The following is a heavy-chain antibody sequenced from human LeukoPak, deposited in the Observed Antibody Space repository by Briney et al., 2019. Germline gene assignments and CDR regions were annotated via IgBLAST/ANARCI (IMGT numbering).Heavy chain of an antibody. CDR2: ISPYNGHT. V-gene: IGHV1-18*01. Sequence: ASVKVSCKASGYTFASYGISWVRQAPGQGLEWVGGISPYNGHTKYAQKFQDRVIMTTDTSTSTAYMELRGLRSDDTAVFYCARDQYDYVWGSYRPYFDYWGQGTLVTVSS. CDR3: ARDQYDYVWGSYRPYFDY. J-gene: IGHJ4*02. CDR1: GYTFASYG. D-gene: IGHD3-16*02.